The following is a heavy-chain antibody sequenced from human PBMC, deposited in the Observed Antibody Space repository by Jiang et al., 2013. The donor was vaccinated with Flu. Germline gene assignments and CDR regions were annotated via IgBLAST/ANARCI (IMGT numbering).Heavy chain of an antibody. Sequence: KPTQTLTLTCTFSGFSLTTTGMYVSWIRQPPGKTLEWLAVIDWDDDKYYNTSLRTRLTISKDTSKNQVVLTMTNMDPVDTATYYCARIMAAGMYYYYGMDVWGQGTTVTVSS. CDR2: IDWDDDK. D-gene: IGHD6-13*01. V-gene: IGHV2-70*13. J-gene: IGHJ6*02. CDR1: GFSLTTTGMY. CDR3: ARIMAAGMYYYYGMDV.